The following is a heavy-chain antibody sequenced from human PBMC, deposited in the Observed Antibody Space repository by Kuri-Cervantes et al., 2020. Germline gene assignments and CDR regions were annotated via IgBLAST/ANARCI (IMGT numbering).Heavy chain of an antibody. CDR2: IYWDDDK. V-gene: IGHV2-5*08. CDR1: GGSISSYFW. Sequence: TLSLTCTVSGGSISSYFWSWIRQPPGKALEWLILIYWDDDKRYSPSLKSRLTITKDTSKNQVVLTMTNMDPVDTGTYYCALIGQQAGPQYFDYWGQGTLVTVSS. J-gene: IGHJ4*02. CDR3: ALIGQQAGPQYFDY.